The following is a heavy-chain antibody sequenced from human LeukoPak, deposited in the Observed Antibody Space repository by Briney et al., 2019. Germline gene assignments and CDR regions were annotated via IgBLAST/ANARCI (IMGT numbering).Heavy chain of an antibody. CDR2: IYYSGST. Sequence: SETLSLTCTVSGGSISSGGYYWSWLRQHPGQGLEWIGYIYYSGSTYYNPSLKSRVTISVDTSKNQFSLKLSSVTAADTAVYYCARGYCGGDCYSPGYNWFDPWGQGTLVTVSS. CDR1: GGSISSGGYY. J-gene: IGHJ5*02. CDR3: ARGYCGGDCYSPGYNWFDP. D-gene: IGHD2-21*02. V-gene: IGHV4-31*03.